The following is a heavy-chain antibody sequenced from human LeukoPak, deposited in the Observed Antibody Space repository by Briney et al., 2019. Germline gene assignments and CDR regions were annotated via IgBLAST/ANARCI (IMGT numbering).Heavy chain of an antibody. CDR2: IYSGGNT. V-gene: IGHV3-53*01. D-gene: IGHD1-1*01. J-gene: IGHJ6*02. CDR1: GFSVINNY. CDR3: ARETGKRGMDV. Sequence: GGCLRLSCAASGFSVINNYMSWVRQAPGKGLEWVSVIYSGGNTYYADSVKGRFTISRDNAKNTLYLQMNSLRAEDTAVYYCARETGKRGMDVWGQGTTVTVSS.